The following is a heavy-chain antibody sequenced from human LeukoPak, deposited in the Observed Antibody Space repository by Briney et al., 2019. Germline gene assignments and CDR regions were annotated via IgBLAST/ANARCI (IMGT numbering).Heavy chain of an antibody. J-gene: IGHJ4*02. D-gene: IGHD6-13*01. CDR2: ISSSGGST. V-gene: IGHV3-23*01. CDR3: AKATFASSWNLYFDY. CDR1: GFSFSSYG. Sequence: PGGSLRLSCAASGFSFSSYGMSWVRQAPGKGLEWVSTISSSGGSTYSADSVKGRFTISRDNSKSTLYLQMNSLRAEDTAVYYCAKATFASSWNLYFDYWGQGTLVTVSS.